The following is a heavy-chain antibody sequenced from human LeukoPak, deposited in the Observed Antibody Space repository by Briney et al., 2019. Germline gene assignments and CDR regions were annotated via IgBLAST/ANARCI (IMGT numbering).Heavy chain of an antibody. Sequence: PGGSLRLSCAASGFIFSSYAMSWVRQAPGKGLEWVSAISGSGGSTYYADSVKGRFTISRDNSKNTLYLQMNSLRAEDTAVYYCAKDGEATEFSFYFDYWGQGTLVTVSS. D-gene: IGHD5-12*01. J-gene: IGHJ4*02. CDR1: GFIFSSYA. V-gene: IGHV3-23*01. CDR2: ISGSGGST. CDR3: AKDGEATEFSFYFDY.